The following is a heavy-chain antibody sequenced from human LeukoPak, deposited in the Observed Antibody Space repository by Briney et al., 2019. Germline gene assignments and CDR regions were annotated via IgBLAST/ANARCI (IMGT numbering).Heavy chain of an antibody. CDR3: ARDGVTLLRGVRGFDY. CDR2: IYGGSST. J-gene: IGHJ4*02. V-gene: IGHV3-66*01. Sequence: GGSLSLSCAASGFSVSNNYINGVRRATGRGLEGVSVIYGGSSTYYADYVKDRFTISRDNTKNTLYLQMNSLRAEDTAVYYCARDGVTLLRGVRGFDYWGQGTLVTVSS. D-gene: IGHD3-10*01. CDR1: GFSVSNNY.